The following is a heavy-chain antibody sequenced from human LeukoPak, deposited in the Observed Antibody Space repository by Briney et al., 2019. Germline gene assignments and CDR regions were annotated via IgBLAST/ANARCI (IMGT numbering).Heavy chain of an antibody. D-gene: IGHD6-13*01. V-gene: IGHV4-4*02. CDR2: IYTGST. Sequence: PSGTLSLTCAVSGGSISSNNWWTWVRQSPGKGLEWIGEIYTGSTNYNPSLKSRVTISVDKSKNQLSLTLSSVTAADTAVYYCARGIAATGEDYWGQGTLVTVSS. CDR1: GGSISSNNW. J-gene: IGHJ4*02. CDR3: ARGIAATGEDY.